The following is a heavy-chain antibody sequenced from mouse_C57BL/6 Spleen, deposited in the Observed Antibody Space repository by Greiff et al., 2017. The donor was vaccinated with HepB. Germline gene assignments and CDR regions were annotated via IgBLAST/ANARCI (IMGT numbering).Heavy chain of an antibody. V-gene: IGHV5-4*01. CDR2: ISDGGSYT. D-gene: IGHD3-3*01. CDR3: AGGEGLAANLAWFAY. J-gene: IGHJ3*01. CDR1: GFTFSSYA. Sequence: EVQLVESGGGLVKPGGSLKLSCAASGFTFSSYAMSWVRQTPEKRLEWVATISDGGSYTYYPDNVKGRFTISRDNAKNNLYMQMSHLKSEDTAVYYCAGGEGLAANLAWFAYWGQGTLVTVSA.